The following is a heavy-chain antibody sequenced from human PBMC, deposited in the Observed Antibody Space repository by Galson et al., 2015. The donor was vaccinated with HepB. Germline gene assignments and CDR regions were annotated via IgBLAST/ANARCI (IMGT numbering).Heavy chain of an antibody. CDR1: GFTFSDYG. CDR2: ISYDGSNK. D-gene: IGHD2-21*02. CDR3: AKDRDGDYVFDY. Sequence: SLRLSCAASGFTFSDYGMHWVRQAPGKGLEWVAVISYDGSNKYYVDSVKGRFTISRDNSKNTLYLQMNSLRAEDTAVYYCAKDRDGDYVFDYWGQGTLVTVSS. J-gene: IGHJ4*02. V-gene: IGHV3-30*18.